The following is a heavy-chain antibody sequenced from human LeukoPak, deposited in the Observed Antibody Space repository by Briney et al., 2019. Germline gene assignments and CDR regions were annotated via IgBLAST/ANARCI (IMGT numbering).Heavy chain of an antibody. CDR3: ARLGTNYGDYRFAF. J-gene: IGHJ4*02. V-gene: IGHV4-59*12. D-gene: IGHD4-17*01. CDR1: GGSISSYY. Sequence: SETLSLTCTASGGSISSYYWSWIRQPPGKGLEWIGYTYYSGNTNYNPSLKSRVTISVDTSKNQFSLELSSVTAADTAVYYCARLGTNYGDYRFAFWGQGTLVTVSS. CDR2: TYYSGNT.